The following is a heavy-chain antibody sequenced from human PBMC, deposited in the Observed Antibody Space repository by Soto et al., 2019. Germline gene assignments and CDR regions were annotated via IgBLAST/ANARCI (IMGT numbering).Heavy chain of an antibody. D-gene: IGHD3-10*01. CDR2: IDWNSGRI. CDR1: GFTSEDYA. V-gene: IGHV3-9*02. J-gene: IGHJ4*02. CDR3: IKESTPGGLDY. Sequence: GGSLRLSCAVSGFTSEDYAMHWVRQTPRKGLEWVSGIDWNSGRIGYGDSVKGRFTVSRDNAKNSLYLQMSNLRTEDTALYYCIKESTPGGLDYWGQGAQVTVSS.